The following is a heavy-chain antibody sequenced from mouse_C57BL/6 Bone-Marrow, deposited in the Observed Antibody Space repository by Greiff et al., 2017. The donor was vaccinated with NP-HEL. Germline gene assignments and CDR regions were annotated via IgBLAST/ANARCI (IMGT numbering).Heavy chain of an antibody. Sequence: EVKLQESGPELVKPGASVKIPCKASGYTFTDYNMDWVKQSHGKSLEWIGDINPNNGGTIYNQKFKGKATLTVDKSSSTAYMELRSLTSEDTAVYYCARFYYSNYGYFDVWGTGTTVTVSS. CDR1: GYTFTDYN. V-gene: IGHV1-18*01. CDR3: ARFYYSNYGYFDV. CDR2: INPNNGGT. D-gene: IGHD2-5*01. J-gene: IGHJ1*03.